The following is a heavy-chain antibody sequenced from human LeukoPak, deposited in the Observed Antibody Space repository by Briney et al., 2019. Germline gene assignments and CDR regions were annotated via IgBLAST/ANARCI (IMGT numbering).Heavy chain of an antibody. D-gene: IGHD2-2*01. J-gene: IGHJ5*02. CDR2: ISAYNGNT. CDR3: ARMPVVPAATTKIYNWFDP. Sequence: ASVKVSCKASGYTFTSYGISWVRQAPGQGLEWMGWISAYNGNTNYAQKLKGRVTMTTDTSTSTAYMELRSLRSDDTAVYYCARMPVVPAATTKIYNWFDPWGQGTLVTVSS. CDR1: GYTFTSYG. V-gene: IGHV1-18*01.